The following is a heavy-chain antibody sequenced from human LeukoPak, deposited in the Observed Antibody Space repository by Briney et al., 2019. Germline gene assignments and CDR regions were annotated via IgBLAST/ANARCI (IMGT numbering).Heavy chain of an antibody. D-gene: IGHD3-10*01. CDR3: AKDTTRVWFRELPLVLFDY. CDR2: ISGSGGST. CDR1: GFTFSSYA. Sequence: GGSLRLSCAASGFTFSSYAMSWVRQAPGKGLEWVSAISGSGGSTYYADSVKGRFTISRDNSKNTLYLQMNNLRAEDTAVYYCAKDTTRVWFRELPLVLFDYWGQGTLVTVSS. V-gene: IGHV3-23*01. J-gene: IGHJ4*02.